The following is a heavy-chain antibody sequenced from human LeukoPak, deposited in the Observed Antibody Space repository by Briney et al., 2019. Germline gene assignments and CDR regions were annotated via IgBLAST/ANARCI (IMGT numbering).Heavy chain of an antibody. J-gene: IGHJ3*02. CDR1: GASINTYY. CDR2: VRDNGES. Sequence: PSETLSLTCTVSGASINTYYWSWIRQPPGMGLEWIAYVRDNGESNYNPSLKSRVAISLDTANNQISLRLSFVTAADTAIYYCARQPANTAAFDIWGLGTMVTVSS. V-gene: IGHV4-59*08. CDR3: ARQPANTAAFDI. D-gene: IGHD5-18*01.